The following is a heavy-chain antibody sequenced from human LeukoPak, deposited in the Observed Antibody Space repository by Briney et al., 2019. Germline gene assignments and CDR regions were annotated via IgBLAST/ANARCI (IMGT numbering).Heavy chain of an antibody. V-gene: IGHV3-66*02. D-gene: IGHD6-13*01. J-gene: IGHJ4*02. Sequence: GGSLRLSCAASGFTASSSYMSWVRQAPGKGLEWVSVIYGDGCPYYSDSVKGRFTISRDNSKSTLYLHMNSLRVEGTAVYYCARVGIASAGLYYFDYWGQGTLVTVSS. CDR3: ARVGIASAGLYYFDY. CDR2: IYGDGCP. CDR1: GFTASSSY.